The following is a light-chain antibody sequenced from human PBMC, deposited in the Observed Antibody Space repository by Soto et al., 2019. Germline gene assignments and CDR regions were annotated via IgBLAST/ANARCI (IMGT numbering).Light chain of an antibody. CDR1: TSDVGGYNY. J-gene: IGLJ1*01. CDR2: EVN. CDR3: CSYTASTIDV. V-gene: IGLV2-8*01. Sequence: QSALTQPPSASGSPGQSVTISCTGTTSDVGGYNYVSWYQQHPGQAPKVIIYEVNKRPSGVPDRFSGSKSGNTASLTVSGLQPDDEADYFCCSYTASTIDVFGTGTKVTVL.